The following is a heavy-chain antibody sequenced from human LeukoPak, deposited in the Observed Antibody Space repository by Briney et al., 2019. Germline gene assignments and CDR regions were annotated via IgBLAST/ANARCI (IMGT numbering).Heavy chain of an antibody. CDR2: IKQDGSEK. Sequence: GGSLRLSCAASGFTFSNYWMSWVRQVPGKGLEWVANIKQDGSEKYYVDSVKGRFTISRDNAKNSLYLQMNSLRAEDTAAYHCARDSSGYSSGWYDYWGQGTLVTVSS. J-gene: IGHJ4*02. D-gene: IGHD6-19*01. V-gene: IGHV3-7*01. CDR1: GFTFSNYW. CDR3: ARDSSGYSSGWYDY.